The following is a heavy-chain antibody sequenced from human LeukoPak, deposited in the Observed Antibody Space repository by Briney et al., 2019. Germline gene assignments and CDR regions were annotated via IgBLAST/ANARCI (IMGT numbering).Heavy chain of an antibody. CDR3: ARVAPSYYDILTGYYSSNWFDP. Sequence: ASVKVSCKASGYTFTSYYMHWVRQAPRQPLEWMGIINPSGGSTRYAQKFQGRVTMTRDMSTSTVYMELSSLRSEDTAVYYCARVAPSYYDILTGYYSSNWFDPWGQGTLVTVSS. V-gene: IGHV1-46*01. J-gene: IGHJ5*02. D-gene: IGHD3-9*01. CDR2: INPSGGST. CDR1: GYTFTSYY.